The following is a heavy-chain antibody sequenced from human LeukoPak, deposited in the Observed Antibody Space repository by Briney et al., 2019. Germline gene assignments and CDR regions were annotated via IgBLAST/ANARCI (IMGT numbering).Heavy chain of an antibody. D-gene: IGHD6-19*01. J-gene: IGHJ4*02. CDR3: VKDSVVVAGLVNYFDY. CDR2: ISGSGGDT. V-gene: IGHV3-23*01. CDR1: GFTFSNYA. Sequence: HPGGSLRLSCAASGFTFSNYAMSWVRQAPGKGLEWVSAISGSGGDTFYTDSVKGRFTISRDNSKNTLYLQMKGLRAEDTAVYYCVKDSVVVAGLVNYFDYWGQGTLVTVSS.